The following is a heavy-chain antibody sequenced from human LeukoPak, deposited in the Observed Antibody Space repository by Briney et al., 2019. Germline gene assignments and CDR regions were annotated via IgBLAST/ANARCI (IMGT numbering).Heavy chain of an antibody. D-gene: IGHD3-10*01. Sequence: SETLSLTCTVSGGSISSYYWSWIRQPPGKGLEWIGYISYSGSTNYNPSLKSRVTISVDTSKNQFSLKLSSVTAADTAVYYCANYDSGIASVWGQGTTVTVSS. CDR2: ISYSGST. J-gene: IGHJ6*02. CDR3: ANYDSGIASV. CDR1: GGSISSYY. V-gene: IGHV4-59*01.